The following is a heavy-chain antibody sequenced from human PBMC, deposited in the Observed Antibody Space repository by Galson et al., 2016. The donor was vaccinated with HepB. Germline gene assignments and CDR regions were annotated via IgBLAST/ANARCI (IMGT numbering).Heavy chain of an antibody. Sequence: SLRLSCAASGFTFSSYGMHWVRQAPGKGLEWVAVMRADGVKKYCADSVKGRFTISRDTSKNTVYLQMTSLRDEDTGLYFCARDTGVVPCFDPWGQGTLVTVSS. J-gene: IGHJ5*02. CDR2: MRADGVKK. CDR1: GFTFSSYG. D-gene: IGHD2-15*01. V-gene: IGHV3-33*01. CDR3: ARDTGVVPCFDP.